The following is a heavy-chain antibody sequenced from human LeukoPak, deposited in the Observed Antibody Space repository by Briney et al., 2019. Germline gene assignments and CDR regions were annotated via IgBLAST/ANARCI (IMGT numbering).Heavy chain of an antibody. D-gene: IGHD3-22*01. CDR1: GHSFTSYW. V-gene: IGHV5-51*01. CDR2: IYPGDSDT. Sequence: GESLKISCKGSGHSFTSYWIGWVRQMPGKGLEWMGIIYPGDSDTRYSPSFQGQVTISADKSISTAYLQWSSLKASDTAMYYCARRPYYYDSSGYYLFDYWGQGTLVTVSS. J-gene: IGHJ4*02. CDR3: ARRPYYYDSSGYYLFDY.